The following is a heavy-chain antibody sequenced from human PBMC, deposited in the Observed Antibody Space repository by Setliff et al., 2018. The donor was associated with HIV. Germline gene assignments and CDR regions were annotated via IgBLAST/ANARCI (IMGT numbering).Heavy chain of an antibody. Sequence: SETLSLTCTVSGGSISSSSYYWGWIRQPPGKGLEWIGSIYYSGSTYYNPSLKSRVTISVDTSNNQFSLKLSSVTAADTAVYYCARGGGTSSPIDYHYYIDVWGKGTTVTVS. CDR2: IYYSGST. D-gene: IGHD6-6*01. V-gene: IGHV4-39*01. J-gene: IGHJ6*03. CDR3: ARGGGTSSPIDYHYYIDV. CDR1: GGSISSSSYY.